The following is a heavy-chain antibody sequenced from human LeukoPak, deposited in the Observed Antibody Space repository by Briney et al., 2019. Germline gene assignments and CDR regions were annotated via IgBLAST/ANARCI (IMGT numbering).Heavy chain of an antibody. V-gene: IGHV1-46*01. CDR3: ATVGPITIFGVVIAPFDY. CDR2: INPSGGST. CDR1: GYTFTSYY. D-gene: IGHD3-3*01. J-gene: IGHJ4*02. Sequence: ASVKVSCKASGYTFTSYYMHWVRQAPGQGLEWMGIINPSGGSTSYAQKFQGRVTMTRDTSTSTVYMELSSLRSEDTAVYYCATVGPITIFGVVIAPFDYWAREPWSPSPQ.